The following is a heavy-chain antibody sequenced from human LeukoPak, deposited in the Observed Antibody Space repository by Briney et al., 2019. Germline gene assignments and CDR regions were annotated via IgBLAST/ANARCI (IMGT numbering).Heavy chain of an antibody. CDR1: GFSFSRYS. J-gene: IGHJ4*02. V-gene: IGHV3-21*01. Sequence: GGSLRLSCAASGFSFSRYSMNWVRQAPGKGLEWVSSITSNSGSIYYADSVKGRFTISRDNAKNSLHLQMNSLRVEDTAVYYCARVFYGVPRISDYWGQGTLVTVSS. D-gene: IGHD4-17*01. CDR3: ARVFYGVPRISDY. CDR2: ITSNSGSI.